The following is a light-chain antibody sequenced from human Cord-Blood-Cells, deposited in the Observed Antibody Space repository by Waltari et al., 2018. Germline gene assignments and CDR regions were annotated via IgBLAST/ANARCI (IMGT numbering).Light chain of an antibody. CDR2: DVS. CDR3: SSYTSSSTLV. CDR1: SRDVGGYNY. V-gene: IGLV2-14*01. J-gene: IGLJ3*02. Sequence: QSALTQPASVSGSPGQSITISCTGTSRDVGGYNYASWYQKHPGKAPKLMIYDVSKRPSGVSNRFSGSKSGNTASLTISGLQAEDEADYYCSSYTSSSTLVFGGGTKLTVL.